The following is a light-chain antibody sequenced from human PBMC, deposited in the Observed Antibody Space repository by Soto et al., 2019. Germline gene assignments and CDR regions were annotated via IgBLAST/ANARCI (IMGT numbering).Light chain of an antibody. CDR2: RNN. Sequence: QSVLTQPRSASGTPGQRVTFSCSGNSSNIGSNTVNWYQQLPGTAPKLLMYRNNQRPSGVPDRFSGSKSGTSASLAISGLQSEDEADYYCAAWEDSLNGALFGGGTKLTVL. CDR1: SSNIGSNT. J-gene: IGLJ3*02. CDR3: AAWEDSLNGAL. V-gene: IGLV1-44*01.